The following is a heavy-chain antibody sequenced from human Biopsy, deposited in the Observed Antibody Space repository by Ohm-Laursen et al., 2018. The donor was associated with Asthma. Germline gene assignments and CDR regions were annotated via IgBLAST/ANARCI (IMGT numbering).Heavy chain of an antibody. CDR2: ISYDGNHK. V-gene: IGHV3-30*18. J-gene: IGHJ4*02. CDR1: GFMFRSFG. Sequence: SLRLSCTASGFMFRSFGMHWVRQAPGKGLEWVAVISYDGNHKFYEDSVKGRFTISRVNPKNTLYLQMNSLRTEDTAVYYCAKRRGYSGHDNDYWGQGTLVIVSS. CDR3: AKRRGYSGHDNDY. D-gene: IGHD5-12*01.